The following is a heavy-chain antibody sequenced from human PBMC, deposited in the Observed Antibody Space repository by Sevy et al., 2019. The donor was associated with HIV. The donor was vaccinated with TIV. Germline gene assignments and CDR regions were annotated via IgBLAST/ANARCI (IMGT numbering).Heavy chain of an antibody. CDR2: INYIDRYI. V-gene: IGHV3-21*06. CDR3: ARLQSCGGSCYTFDS. CDR1: GFTFSSYE. Sequence: GGSLRLSCAASGFTFSSYEMSWVRQAPGKGLEWVSSINYIDRYIKYAGSVRGRFTISRDNPKNSVSLRMNSLRDDDTAMYYCARLQSCGGSCYTFDSWGQGTLVTVSS. J-gene: IGHJ4*02. D-gene: IGHD2-15*01.